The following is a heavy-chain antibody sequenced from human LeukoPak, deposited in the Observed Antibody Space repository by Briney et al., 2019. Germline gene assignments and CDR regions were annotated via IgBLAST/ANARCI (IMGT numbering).Heavy chain of an antibody. CDR1: GYTFTGYY. Sequence: GASVKVSCKASGYTFTGYYMHWVRQAPGQGLEWMGRINPNSGGTNYAQNFQGRVTMTRDTSISTAYMELSRLRSDDTAVYYCAREGPSGSSREGHWFDPWGQGTLVTVSS. CDR3: AREGPSGSSREGHWFDP. J-gene: IGHJ5*02. D-gene: IGHD1-26*01. CDR2: INPNSGGT. V-gene: IGHV1-2*06.